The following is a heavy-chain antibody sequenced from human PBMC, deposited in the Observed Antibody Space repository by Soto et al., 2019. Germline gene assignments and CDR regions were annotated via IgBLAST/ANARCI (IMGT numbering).Heavy chain of an antibody. J-gene: IGHJ4*02. CDR1: GFTFSNYA. Sequence: PGGSLRLSCEASGFTFSNYAMSWVRQAPGKGLDWVSTISGSGGSTYYADSVEGRFTISRDNSKNTLYLQMNSLRAEDTAVYYCAKGLCGDCYYSFDYWGPGTLVTVSS. D-gene: IGHD2-21*02. CDR2: ISGSGGST. V-gene: IGHV3-23*01. CDR3: AKGLCGDCYYSFDY.